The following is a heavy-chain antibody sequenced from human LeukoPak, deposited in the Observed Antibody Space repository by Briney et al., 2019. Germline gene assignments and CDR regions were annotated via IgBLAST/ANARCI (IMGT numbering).Heavy chain of an antibody. D-gene: IGHD4-17*01. Sequence: PSETLSLTCAVSGGSFSRYFWTWIRQAPGKGLEWLGEINHSGSTNYNPSLKSRATISVDTSKNHFSLKMTSVSGADTAVYYCTGHSSANGDYYFDSWGQGTPVTVSS. CDR2: INHSGST. J-gene: IGHJ4*02. CDR3: TGHSSANGDYYFDS. CDR1: GGSFSRYF. V-gene: IGHV4-34*01.